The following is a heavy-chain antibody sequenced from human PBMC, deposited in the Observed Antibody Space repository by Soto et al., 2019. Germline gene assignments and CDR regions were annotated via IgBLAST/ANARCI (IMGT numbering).Heavy chain of an antibody. CDR1: GCSISSSSYY. V-gene: IGHV4-39*01. D-gene: IGHD5-18*01. CDR3: ARTAMVTGNYYYYYGMDV. J-gene: IGHJ6*02. Sequence: SETLSLTCTVSGCSISSSSYYWGWIRQPPGKGLEWIGSIYYSGSTYYNPSLKSRVTISVDTSKNQFSLKLSSVTAADTAVYYCARTAMVTGNYYYYYGMDVWGQGTTVTVSS. CDR2: IYYSGST.